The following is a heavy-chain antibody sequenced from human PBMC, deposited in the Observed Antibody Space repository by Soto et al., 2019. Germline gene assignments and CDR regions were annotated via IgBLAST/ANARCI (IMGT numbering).Heavy chain of an antibody. D-gene: IGHD3-10*01. Sequence: GGSLRLSCAASGFTFSSYAMSWVRQAPGKGLEWVSAISGSGGSTYYADSVKGRFTISRDNSKNTLYLQMNSLRAEDTAVYYCAKDSLNYYGSGSYPPYWGQGTLVTVSS. V-gene: IGHV3-23*01. J-gene: IGHJ4*02. CDR2: ISGSGGST. CDR3: AKDSLNYYGSGSYPPY. CDR1: GFTFSSYA.